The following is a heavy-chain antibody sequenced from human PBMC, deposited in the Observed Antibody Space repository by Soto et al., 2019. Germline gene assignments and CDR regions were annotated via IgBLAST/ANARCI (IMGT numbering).Heavy chain of an antibody. Sequence: EVQLLEPGGGLVQPGGSLRLSCAASGFTFSSYALTWVRQAPGKGLEWVSAISYSGVSTYYADSVKVRVTISRDSSEHPLSLQMNSLRVDDTAVYYCARTRGYSDYDLYYCGQGTLVTVSS. CDR3: ARTRGYSDYDLYY. CDR2: ISYSGVST. J-gene: IGHJ4*02. CDR1: GFTFSSYA. D-gene: IGHD5-12*01. V-gene: IGHV3-23*01.